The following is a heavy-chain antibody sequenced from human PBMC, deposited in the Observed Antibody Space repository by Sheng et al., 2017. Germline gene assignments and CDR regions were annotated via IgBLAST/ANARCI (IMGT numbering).Heavy chain of an antibody. V-gene: IGHV1-2*02. CDR3: ARAGRGLLRYFYYYMDV. J-gene: IGHJ6*03. CDR2: INPNSGGT. Sequence: QVQLVQSGAEVKKPGASVKVSCKASGYTFTGYYMHWVRQAPGQGLEWMGWINPNSGGTNYAQKFQGRVTMTRDTSISTAYMELSRLRSDDTAVYYCARAGRGLLRYFYYYMDVWGKGTTVTVSS. D-gene: IGHD3-9*01. CDR1: GYTFTGYY.